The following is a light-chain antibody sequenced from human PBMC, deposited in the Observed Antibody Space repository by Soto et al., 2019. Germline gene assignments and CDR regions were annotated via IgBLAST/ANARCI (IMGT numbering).Light chain of an antibody. V-gene: IGKV3-20*01. Sequence: EIVLTQSPGTLSLSPGERATLSCRASQGVSSGYLAWYQQKPGQAPRLLIYGASSRATGIPDRFSGSGSGTDFTLTIRRLEPEDLGVYYCQQYGGSPTWTFGEGTKVEIK. J-gene: IGKJ1*01. CDR3: QQYGGSPTWT. CDR2: GAS. CDR1: QGVSSGY.